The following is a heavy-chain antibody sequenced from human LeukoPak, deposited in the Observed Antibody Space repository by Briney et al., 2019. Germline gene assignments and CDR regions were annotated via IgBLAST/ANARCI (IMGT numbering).Heavy chain of an antibody. V-gene: IGHV4-59*01. CDR3: ARDEDLEYFDL. Sequence: SETLSLTCTVSGGSISSYYWSWIRQPPGKGLEWIGYIYYSGSTNYNPSLKSRVTISVDTSKNQFSLKLSSVTAADTAVYYCARDEDLEYFDLWGRGTLVTVSS. CDR1: GGSISSYY. CDR2: IYYSGST. J-gene: IGHJ2*01.